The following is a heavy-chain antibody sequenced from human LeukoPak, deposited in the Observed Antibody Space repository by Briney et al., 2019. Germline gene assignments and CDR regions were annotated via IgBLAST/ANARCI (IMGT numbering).Heavy chain of an antibody. D-gene: IGHD3-9*01. J-gene: IGHJ4*02. CDR1: GYRFTSYG. Sequence: ASVKVSCKASGYRFTSYGISWVRQAPGQGLEWMGCISAYNGNTNYAQKLQGRVTMTTDTSTSTAYMELRSLRCDDTAVYYCARGGDGDILTGLVFDYWGQGTLVTVSS. CDR3: ARGGDGDILTGLVFDY. CDR2: ISAYNGNT. V-gene: IGHV1-18*01.